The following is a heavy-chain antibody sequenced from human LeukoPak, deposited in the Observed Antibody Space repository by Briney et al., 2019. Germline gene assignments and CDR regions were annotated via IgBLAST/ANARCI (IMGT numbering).Heavy chain of an antibody. CDR1: GFTFSSYG. D-gene: IGHD3-10*01. Sequence: PGRSLRLSCAASGFTFSSYGMHWVRQAPGKGLEWVAVISYDGSNKYYADSVKGRFTISRDNAKNSLYLQMNSLRGEDTAVYYCARDFYASGSHDYWGQGTLVTVSS. V-gene: IGHV3-30*03. CDR3: ARDFYASGSHDY. J-gene: IGHJ4*02. CDR2: ISYDGSNK.